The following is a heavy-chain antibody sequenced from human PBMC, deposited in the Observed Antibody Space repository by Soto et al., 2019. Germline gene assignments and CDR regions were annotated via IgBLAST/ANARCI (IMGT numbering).Heavy chain of an antibody. V-gene: IGHV4-39*01. CDR1: DDSINSDKYY. Sequence: SETLSLTCSVSDDSINSDKYYWGWIRQPPGKGLEWIGSVYYRGNAYCNPSLQTRVTISLDKSKSQFSLKLNSVTAADSAVYFCARLEGLATISYYFDFWGPGALVTVSS. J-gene: IGHJ4*02. D-gene: IGHD3-9*01. CDR3: ARLEGLATISYYFDF. CDR2: VYYRGNA.